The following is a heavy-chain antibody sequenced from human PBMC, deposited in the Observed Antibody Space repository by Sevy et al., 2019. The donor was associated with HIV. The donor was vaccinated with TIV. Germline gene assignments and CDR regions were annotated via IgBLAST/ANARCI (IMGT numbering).Heavy chain of an antibody. Sequence: DSVKVSCKVSGYTLSDLPMYWVRQAPGKGLEWMGGFDPEDRETIYAQKFQGRVTMTEDTSTDTDYMELSSLTSDDKAMYYCATMDYYYDTSGYSSGDYWGQGTMVRVSS. CDR1: GYTLSDLP. D-gene: IGHD3-22*01. J-gene: IGHJ4*02. CDR2: FDPEDRET. V-gene: IGHV1-24*01. CDR3: ATMDYYYDTSGYSSGDY.